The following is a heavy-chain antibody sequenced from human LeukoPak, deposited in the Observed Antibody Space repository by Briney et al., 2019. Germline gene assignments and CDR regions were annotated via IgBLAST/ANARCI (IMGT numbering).Heavy chain of an antibody. CDR1: GGSISSSSYY. D-gene: IGHD3-10*01. CDR2: IYYSGST. V-gene: IGHV4-39*01. J-gene: IGHJ3*02. CDR3: EVVYGSDAFDI. Sequence: SETLSLTCTVSGGSISSSSYYWGWIRQPPGKGLEWIGGIYYSGSTYYNLSLKSRVTISVDTSKNQFSLKLSSVTAADTAVYYCEVVYGSDAFDIWGQGTMVTVSS.